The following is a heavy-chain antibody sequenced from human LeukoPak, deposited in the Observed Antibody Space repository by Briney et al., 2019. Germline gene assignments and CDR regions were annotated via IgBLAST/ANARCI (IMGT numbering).Heavy chain of an antibody. D-gene: IGHD4-17*01. Sequence: SETLSLTCTVSGGSISSSSYYWGWIRQPPGKGLEWIGSIYYSGSTYYNPSLKSRVTISVDTSKNQFSLKLGSVTAADTAVYYCARHLESFDYGEHVNWFDPWGQGTLVTVSS. V-gene: IGHV4-39*01. CDR3: ARHLESFDYGEHVNWFDP. CDR2: IYYSGST. CDR1: GGSISSSSYY. J-gene: IGHJ5*02.